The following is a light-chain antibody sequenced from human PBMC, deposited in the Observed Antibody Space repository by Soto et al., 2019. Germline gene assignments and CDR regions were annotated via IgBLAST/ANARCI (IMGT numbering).Light chain of an antibody. CDR1: SSNIGAGYD. CDR2: VNN. V-gene: IGLV1-40*01. Sequence: QAVLTQPPSVSGAPGQRVTISCTGSSSNIGAGYDVHWYQHLPGTAPKLLIFVNNNRPSGVPDRFSGSKSGTSASLAITGLQAEDEADYFCQSYDTSLNWVFGGGTKVTVL. J-gene: IGLJ3*02. CDR3: QSYDTSLNWV.